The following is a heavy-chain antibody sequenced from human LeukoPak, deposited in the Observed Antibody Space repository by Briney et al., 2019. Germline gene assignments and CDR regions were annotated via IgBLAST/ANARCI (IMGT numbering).Heavy chain of an antibody. CDR3: AKGPYASADYYYYYYMDV. Sequence: GGSLRLSCAASGFTFSNYWMSWVRQAPGKGLEWVANIKQDRSEKYYVDSVKGRFTISRDNAKNSLYLQMNSLRAEDTAVYYCAKGPYASADYYYYYYMDVWGKGTTVTVSS. CDR2: IKQDRSEK. CDR1: GFTFSNYW. J-gene: IGHJ6*03. V-gene: IGHV3-7*03.